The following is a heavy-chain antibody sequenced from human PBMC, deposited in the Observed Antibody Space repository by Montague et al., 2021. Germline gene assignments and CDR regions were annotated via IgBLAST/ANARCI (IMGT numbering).Heavy chain of an antibody. Sequence: SETLSLTCTVSGASMDRHYWTWVRQPPGEGLQWLAYIYYTGMANYNPSLKSRLTVSKDISKNQFSLKMRSMAAADTAIYYCVRRSVSNYFDYWGQGTLVTVSS. CDR3: VRRSVSNYFDY. CDR1: GASMDRHY. D-gene: IGHD5/OR15-5a*01. CDR2: IYYTGMA. V-gene: IGHV4-59*11. J-gene: IGHJ4*02.